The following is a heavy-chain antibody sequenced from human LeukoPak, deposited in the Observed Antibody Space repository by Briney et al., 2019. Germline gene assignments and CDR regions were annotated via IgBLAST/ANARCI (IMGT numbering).Heavy chain of an antibody. CDR2: IYPGDSDT. J-gene: IGHJ4*02. Sequence: GESLKISCKGSGYSFTSYWIGWVRQMPGKGLEWMGIIYPGDSDTRYSPSFQGQVTISADKSISTAYLQWSSLKASDTAIYYCAGRSVLAMDPFDYWGQGTLVTVSS. CDR3: AGRSVLAMDPFDY. V-gene: IGHV5-51*01. D-gene: IGHD5-18*01. CDR1: GYSFTSYW.